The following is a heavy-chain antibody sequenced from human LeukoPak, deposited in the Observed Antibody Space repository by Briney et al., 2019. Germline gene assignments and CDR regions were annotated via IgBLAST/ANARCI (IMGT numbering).Heavy chain of an antibody. V-gene: IGHV1-8*01. CDR1: GYTFTSYD. D-gene: IGHD2-2*01. Sequence: ASVKLSCKASGYTFTSYDINWVRQATGQGREWMGWMNPHSGNTGYAQKFQRRVTMTRNTSISTAYMELSSLRSEDTAVYYCARRYCSSTSCYSVDPWGQGTLVTVSS. J-gene: IGHJ5*02. CDR3: ARRYCSSTSCYSVDP. CDR2: MNPHSGNT.